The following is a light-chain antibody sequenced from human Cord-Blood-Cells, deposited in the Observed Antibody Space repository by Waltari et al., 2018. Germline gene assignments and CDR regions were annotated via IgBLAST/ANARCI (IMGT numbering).Light chain of an antibody. Sequence: GDRVTITCRASQSISSYLNWYQQKPGKAPKLLMYAASSMQSGVPSRFSGSGSGTDFTLTISSLQPDDFATYYCQQSYSTPPVTFGQGTRLEIK. CDR2: AAS. V-gene: IGKV1-39*01. CDR3: QQSYSTPPVT. J-gene: IGKJ5*01. CDR1: QSISSY.